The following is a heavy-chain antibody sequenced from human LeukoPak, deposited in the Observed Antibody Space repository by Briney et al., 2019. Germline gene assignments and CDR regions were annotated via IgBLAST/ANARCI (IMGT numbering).Heavy chain of an antibody. D-gene: IGHD3-10*01. Sequence: GGSLRLSCAASGFTFSSYAMTWVRLAPGKGPEWVSAITGSSDNTYYADSARGRFTISRDNSKNTLYLQMNSLRAEDTAVYYCAKSNDPSNRSNYFRYFDYWGQGTLVTVSS. CDR1: GFTFSSYA. J-gene: IGHJ4*02. CDR2: ITGSSDNT. CDR3: AKSNDPSNRSNYFRYFDY. V-gene: IGHV3-23*01.